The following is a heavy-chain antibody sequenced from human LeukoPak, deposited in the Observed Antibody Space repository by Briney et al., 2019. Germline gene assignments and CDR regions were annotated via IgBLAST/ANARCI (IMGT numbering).Heavy chain of an antibody. Sequence: GGSLRLSCAASGFTFSSYGMSWVRQAPGKGLEWVSGISGSGGSTYYADSVKGRFTISRDNSKNTLYLQMNSLRAEDTAIYYCAKTYRAAQTAFDHWGQGTLVTVSS. D-gene: IGHD6-6*01. V-gene: IGHV3-23*01. CDR3: AKTYRAAQTAFDH. J-gene: IGHJ4*02. CDR2: ISGSGGST. CDR1: GFTFSSYG.